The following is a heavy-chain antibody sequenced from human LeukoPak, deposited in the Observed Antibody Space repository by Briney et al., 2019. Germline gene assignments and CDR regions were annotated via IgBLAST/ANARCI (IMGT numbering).Heavy chain of an antibody. CDR2: MYHSGST. J-gene: IGHJ5*02. CDR1: GGSFSGYY. Sequence: SETLSLTCAVYGGSFSGYYWGWIRQPPGKGLEWIASMYHSGSTYYNPSLKSRVTMSVDTSKNQFSLKLSSVTAADTAVYYCARVPGPNWFDPWGQGTLVTVSS. V-gene: IGHV4-38-2*01. CDR3: ARVPGPNWFDP.